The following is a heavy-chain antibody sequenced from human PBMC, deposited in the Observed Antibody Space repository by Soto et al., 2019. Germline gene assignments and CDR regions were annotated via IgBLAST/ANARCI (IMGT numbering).Heavy chain of an antibody. CDR2: IDPSDSYT. J-gene: IGHJ4*02. CDR1: GYSFTSYW. D-gene: IGHD2-15*01. Sequence: GESLKISCKGSGYSFTSYWISWVRQMPGKGLEWMGRIDPSDSYTNYSPSFQGHVTISADKSISTAYLQWSSLKASDTAMYYCARQLDCSSTSCLGYCSGGSCHHSDYWGQGTLVTVSS. V-gene: IGHV5-10-1*01. CDR3: ARQLDCSSTSCLGYCSGGSCHHSDY.